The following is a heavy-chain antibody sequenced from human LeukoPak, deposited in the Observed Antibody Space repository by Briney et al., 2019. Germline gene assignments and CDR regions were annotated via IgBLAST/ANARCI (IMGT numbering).Heavy chain of an antibody. CDR2: IYTSGST. CDR3: ARAGSTSYRTHYYYGMDV. Sequence: ASQTLSLTCTVSGGSISSGSYYWSWLRQPAGKGLEWIGRIYTSGSTNYNPSLKRRVTISVDTSKNQFSLKLSSVTAADTTVYDCARAGSTSYRTHYYYGMDVWGQGTTVTVSS. J-gene: IGHJ6*02. V-gene: IGHV4-61*02. CDR1: GGSISSGSYY. D-gene: IGHD2-2*01.